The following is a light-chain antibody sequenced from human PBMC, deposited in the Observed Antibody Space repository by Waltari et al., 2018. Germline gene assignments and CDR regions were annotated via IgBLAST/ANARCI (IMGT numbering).Light chain of an antibody. Sequence: DIQMTQSPSTLSASVGDGVTITCRASQRITNWLAWYQQKPGMAPKLLIYGVSTLESGVPSRFSGSGSGAKFTLTISSLQPDDFATYYCQYYNNYELTFGGGTKVEIK. CDR2: GVS. V-gene: IGKV1-5*03. CDR1: QRITNW. CDR3: QYYNNYELT. J-gene: IGKJ4*01.